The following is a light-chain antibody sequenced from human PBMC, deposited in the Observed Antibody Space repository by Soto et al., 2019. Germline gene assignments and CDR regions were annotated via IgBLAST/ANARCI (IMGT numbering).Light chain of an antibody. CDR2: DVS. CDR1: SSDVGGYNY. V-gene: IGLV2-14*01. J-gene: IGLJ1*01. Sequence: QSVLTQPASVSGSPGQSITTSCTGTSSDVGGYNYVSWYQQHPGKAPKLMIYDVSNRPSGVSNRFSGSKSGNTASLTISGLQAEDEADYYCSSYTSSSTPFYVFGTGTKVTVL. CDR3: SSYTSSSTPFYV.